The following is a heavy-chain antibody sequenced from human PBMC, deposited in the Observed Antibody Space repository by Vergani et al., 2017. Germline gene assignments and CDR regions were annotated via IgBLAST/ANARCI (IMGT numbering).Heavy chain of an antibody. CDR2: INPKSGVT. CDR3: ARDHADSASSMALFDP. CDR1: GYTFIDYY. J-gene: IGHJ5*02. D-gene: IGHD1-26*01. V-gene: IGHV1-2*02. Sequence: QVHLVQSGAEVKKPGASVKISCRTSGYTFIDYYIHWIRQAPGQGLEWMGWINPKSGVTNCAQKFQGRVTMTRDTSISTAYMELTSLTSADTAIFYCARDHADSASSMALFDPWVQGSPVIVSS.